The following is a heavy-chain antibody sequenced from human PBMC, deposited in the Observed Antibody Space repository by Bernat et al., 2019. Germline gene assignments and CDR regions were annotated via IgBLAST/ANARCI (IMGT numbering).Heavy chain of an antibody. CDR1: GFTFSSYS. Sequence: EVLLLESGGGLVQPGGSLRLSCAASGFTFSSYSMNWVRQAPGKGLEWVSYISSSSSTIYYADSVKGRFTISRDNAKNSLYLQMNSLRAEDTAVYYCARETYCGGDCFYYYYGMDVWGQGTTVTVSS. CDR2: ISSSSSTI. J-gene: IGHJ6*02. CDR3: ARETYCGGDCFYYYYGMDV. V-gene: IGHV3-48*01. D-gene: IGHD2-21*02.